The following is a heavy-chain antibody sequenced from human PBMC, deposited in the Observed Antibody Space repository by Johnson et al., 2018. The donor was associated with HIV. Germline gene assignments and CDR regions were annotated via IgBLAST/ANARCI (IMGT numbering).Heavy chain of an antibody. J-gene: IGHJ3*02. Sequence: VQLVESGGGLVQPGGSLRLSCAAFGFTVSSNYMSWVRQAPGKGLEWVSVIYSGGSTYYADSVKGRFTSSRDNSKNTLYLQMNSLRAADTAVYYCARASSIAARGADAFDIWGQGTMVTVSS. CDR3: ARASSIAARGADAFDI. CDR1: GFTVSSNY. D-gene: IGHD6-6*01. V-gene: IGHV3-66*02. CDR2: IYSGGST.